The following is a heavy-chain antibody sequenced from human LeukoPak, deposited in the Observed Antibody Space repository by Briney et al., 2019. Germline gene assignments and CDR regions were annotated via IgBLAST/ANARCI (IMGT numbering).Heavy chain of an antibody. CDR2: INHSGST. V-gene: IGHV4-34*01. D-gene: IGHD3-16*02. CDR1: GGSFSGYY. J-gene: IGHJ4*02. Sequence: PSETLSLTCAVYGGSFSGYYWSWIRQPPGKGLEWIGEINHSGSTNYNPSLKSRVTISVDTSKNQFSLKLSSVTAADTAVYYCAGGRIKITFGGIIVRGGHYFDYWGQGTLVTVSS. CDR3: AGGRIKITFGGIIVRGGHYFDY.